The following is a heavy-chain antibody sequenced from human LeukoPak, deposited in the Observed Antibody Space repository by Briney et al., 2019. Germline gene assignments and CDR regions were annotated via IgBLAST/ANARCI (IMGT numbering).Heavy chain of an antibody. Sequence: GGSLRLSCAASGFTFSGYAMSWVRQAPGKGLQWVSSISGSGGSTYYADSVKGRFTISRDNSKNTLFLQMNSLRAEDTAVYYCAKVPSSSWYKGIDYWGQGALVTVSS. CDR2: ISGSGGST. V-gene: IGHV3-23*01. D-gene: IGHD6-13*01. CDR3: AKVPSSSWYKGIDY. CDR1: GFTFSGYA. J-gene: IGHJ4*02.